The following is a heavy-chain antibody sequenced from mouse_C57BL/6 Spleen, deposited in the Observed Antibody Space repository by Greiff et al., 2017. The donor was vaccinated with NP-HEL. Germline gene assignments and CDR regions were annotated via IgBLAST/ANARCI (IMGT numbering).Heavy chain of an antibody. CDR3: ARGGSSYSYYFDY. Sequence: VQLQQSGPELVKPGASVKISCKASGYTFTDYYMNWVKQSHGKSLEWIGDINPNNGGTSYNQKFKGKATLTVDKSSSTAYMELRSLTSEDSAVYYCARGGSSYSYYFDYWGQGTTLTVSS. D-gene: IGHD1-1*01. V-gene: IGHV1-26*01. J-gene: IGHJ2*01. CDR1: GYTFTDYY. CDR2: INPNNGGT.